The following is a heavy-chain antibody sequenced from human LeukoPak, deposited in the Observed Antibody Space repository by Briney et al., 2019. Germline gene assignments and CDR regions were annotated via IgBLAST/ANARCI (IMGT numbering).Heavy chain of an antibody. J-gene: IGHJ3*02. D-gene: IGHD3-10*01. CDR2: IYYSGST. Sequence: SETLSLTCAVYGGSFSGYYWSWIRQPPGKGLEWIGYIYYSGSTNYNPSLKSRVTISVDTSKNQFSLKLTSVTAADTAMYYCARGGWFGEVDAFDIWGQGTMVTVSS. V-gene: IGHV4-59*01. CDR1: GGSFSGYY. CDR3: ARGGWFGEVDAFDI.